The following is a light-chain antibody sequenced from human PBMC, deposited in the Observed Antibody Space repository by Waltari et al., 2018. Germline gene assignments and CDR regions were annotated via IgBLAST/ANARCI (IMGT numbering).Light chain of an antibody. CDR2: VSS. J-gene: IGKJ5*01. V-gene: IGKV1-39*01. CDR3: QQGYTSSIT. Sequence: DIQMTQSPSSLSTSVGDRVTITCRASQHISSYLNLYPQKPGKAPKLLIYVSSSLQSGVPSRFSGSGSGTDFTLTISSLEPEDFATYYCQQGYTSSITFGQGTRLEIK. CDR1: QHISSY.